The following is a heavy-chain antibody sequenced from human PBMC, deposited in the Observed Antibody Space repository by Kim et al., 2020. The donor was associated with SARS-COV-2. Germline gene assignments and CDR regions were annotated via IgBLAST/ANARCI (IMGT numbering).Heavy chain of an antibody. CDR2: IYPGDSDT. Sequence: GESLKISCKASEYTFNNYWIGWVRQMPGKGLQWLGIIYPGDSDTKYNPSVQGQVTISADWSLTTAYLQWSSLKASDTAIYYCARAPSGPFPPYYFDYWGQ. V-gene: IGHV5-51*01. CDR1: EYTFNNYW. J-gene: IGHJ4*02. CDR3: ARAPSGPFPPYYFDY. D-gene: IGHD1-26*01.